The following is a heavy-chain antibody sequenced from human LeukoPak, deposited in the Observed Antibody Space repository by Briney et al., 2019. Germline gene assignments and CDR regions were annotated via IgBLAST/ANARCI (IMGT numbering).Heavy chain of an antibody. CDR2: IFNRGRT. V-gene: IGHV4-34*12. Sequence: PSETLSLTCAVYGQSLSGYYCNWIRQPPGKGLEWIGEIFNRGRTNYNPSLKSRVTISVDTSKNQISLKLNSVTAADAAVYYRAFGGAYSFDYWGQGTLVAVSS. J-gene: IGHJ4*02. CDR1: GQSLSGYY. D-gene: IGHD2-15*01. CDR3: AFGGAYSFDY.